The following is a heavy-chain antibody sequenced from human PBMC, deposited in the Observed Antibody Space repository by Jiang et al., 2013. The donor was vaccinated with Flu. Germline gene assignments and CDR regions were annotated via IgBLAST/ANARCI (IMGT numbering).Heavy chain of an antibody. CDR3: ARGWRELVGALDFDY. J-gene: IGHJ4*02. D-gene: IGHD1-26*01. V-gene: IGHV3-11*01. Sequence: SWIRQAPGKGLEWVSYISSSGSTIYYADSVKGRFTISRDNAKNSLYLQMNSLRAEDTAVYYCARGWRELVGALDFDYWGQGTLVTVSS. CDR2: ISSSGSTI.